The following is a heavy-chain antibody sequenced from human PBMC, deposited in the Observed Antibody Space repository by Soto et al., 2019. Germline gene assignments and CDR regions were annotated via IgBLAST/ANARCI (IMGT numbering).Heavy chain of an antibody. J-gene: IGHJ4*02. V-gene: IGHV4-31*03. D-gene: IGHD6-6*01. CDR1: GGSISSGGYY. Sequence: SETLSLTCTVSGGSISSGGYYWSWIRQHPGKGLEWIGYIYYSGSTYYNPSLKSRVTISVDTSKNQFSLKLSSVTAADTAVYYCARGALGGSSSYFDYWGQGTLVTVSS. CDR2: IYYSGST. CDR3: ARGALGGSSSYFDY.